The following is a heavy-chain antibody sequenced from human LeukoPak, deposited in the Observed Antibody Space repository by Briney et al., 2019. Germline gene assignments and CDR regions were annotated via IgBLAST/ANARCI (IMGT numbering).Heavy chain of an antibody. CDR1: GYTFSSYG. CDR2: ISASNGDT. V-gene: IGHV1-18*01. CDR3: ARDFQQSLVVPRCFQY. J-gene: IGHJ1*01. D-gene: IGHD6-19*01. Sequence: ASVKVSCKASGYTFSSYGISWVRQAPGQGLEWMGWISASNGDTNHAQKLQGRVTLTTDTSTNTACMELRSLRSDDTAVYYCARDFQQSLVVPRCFQYWGQGTLVTVSS.